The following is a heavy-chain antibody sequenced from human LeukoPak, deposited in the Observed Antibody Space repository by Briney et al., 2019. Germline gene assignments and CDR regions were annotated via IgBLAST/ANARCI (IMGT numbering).Heavy chain of an antibody. CDR2: ISSSGSTI. V-gene: IGHV3-48*04. Sequence: GGSLRLSCAASGFTFRSYWMSWVRQAPGKGLEWVSYISSSGSTIYYADSVKGRFTISRDNVKNSLYLQMISLRAEDTAVYHCARAYDYARFWGQGTLVTVSS. D-gene: IGHD4-17*01. CDR1: GFTFRSYW. CDR3: ARAYDYARF. J-gene: IGHJ4*02.